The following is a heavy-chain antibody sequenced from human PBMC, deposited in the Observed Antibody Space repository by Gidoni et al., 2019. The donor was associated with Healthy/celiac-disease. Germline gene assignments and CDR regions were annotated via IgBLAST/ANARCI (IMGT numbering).Heavy chain of an antibody. Sequence: QVTLRESVPALVKPTQTLTLTCTFSGFSLSTRGMCVSWIRQPPGKALEWLALIDWDDDKYYSTSLKTRLTISKDTSKNQVVLTMTNMDPVDTATYYCARIIMGSGSYPYFDYWGQGTLVTVSS. CDR1: GFSLSTRGMC. CDR2: IDWDDDK. CDR3: ARIIMGSGSYPYFDY. D-gene: IGHD1-26*01. J-gene: IGHJ4*02. V-gene: IGHV2-70*01.